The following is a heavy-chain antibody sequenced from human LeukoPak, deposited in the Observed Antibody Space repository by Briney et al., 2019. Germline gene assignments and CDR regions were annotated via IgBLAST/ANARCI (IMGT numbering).Heavy chain of an antibody. CDR2: IYTSGST. CDR3: ARGRIAVAGYYYYYCMDV. Sequence: PSETLSLTCTVSGGSISSYYWSRIRQPAGKGLEWIGRIYTSGSTNYNPSLKSRVTMSVDTSKNQFSLKLSSVTAADTAVYYCARGRIAVAGYYYYYCMDVWGKGTTVTVSS. V-gene: IGHV4-4*07. D-gene: IGHD6-19*01. J-gene: IGHJ6*03. CDR1: GGSISSYY.